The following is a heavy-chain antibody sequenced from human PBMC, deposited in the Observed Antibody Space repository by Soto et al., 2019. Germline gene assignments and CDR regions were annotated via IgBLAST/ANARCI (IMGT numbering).Heavy chain of an antibody. CDR3: AIYYDSSGYYYAYYFDY. CDR1: GGTFSSYA. CDR2: IIPIFGTA. D-gene: IGHD3-22*01. Sequence: SVKVSCKASGGTFSSYAISWVRQAPGQGLEWMGGIIPIFGTANYAQKFQGRVTITADESTSTAYMELSSLRSEDTAVYYCAIYYDSSGYYYAYYFDYWGQGTLVTVSS. V-gene: IGHV1-69*13. J-gene: IGHJ4*02.